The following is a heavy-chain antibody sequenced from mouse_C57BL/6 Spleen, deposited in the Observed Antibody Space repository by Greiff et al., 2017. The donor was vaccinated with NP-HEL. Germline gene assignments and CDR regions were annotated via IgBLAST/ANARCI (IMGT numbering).Heavy chain of an antibody. CDR2: INPSNGGT. D-gene: IGHD1-1*01. CDR3: ARSGYYGSSGYYAMDY. Sequence: VQLQQSGTELVKPGASVKLSCKASGYTFTSYWMHWVKQRPGQGLEWIGNINPSNGGTNYNEKFKSKATLTVDKSSSTAYMQLSSLTSEDSAVYYCARSGYYGSSGYYAMDYWGQRTSVTVSS. V-gene: IGHV1-53*01. CDR1: GYTFTSYW. J-gene: IGHJ4*01.